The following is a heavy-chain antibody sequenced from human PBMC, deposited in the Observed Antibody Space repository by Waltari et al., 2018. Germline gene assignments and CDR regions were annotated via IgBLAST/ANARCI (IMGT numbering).Heavy chain of an antibody. CDR2: INTNTSNT. CDR3: ATDCWAAERPNKWFDP. J-gene: IGHJ5*02. Sequence: QVQLVQAGAEEKKPGASVKVSCKASGYPFIGYHMHWVRQASGQGPEWMGLINTNTSNTKYGQKMQGGDILNRDTPTTDAYTAMGGLKADGPGVYYSATDCWAAERPNKWFDPWGQGTQVTVSS. CDR1: GYPFIGYH. D-gene: IGHD6-13*01. V-gene: IGHV1-2*05.